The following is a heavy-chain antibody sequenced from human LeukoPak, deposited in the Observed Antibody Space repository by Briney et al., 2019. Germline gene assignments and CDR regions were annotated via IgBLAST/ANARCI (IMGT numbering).Heavy chain of an antibody. V-gene: IGHV3-48*03. CDR2: ISSSGSTI. D-gene: IGHD2-2*01. CDR1: GFTFSSYE. J-gene: IGHJ6*03. Sequence: GGSVRLSCAASGFTFSSYEMNWVRQAPGKGLEWVSYISSSGSTIYYADSVKGRFTISRDNAKNSLYLQMNSLRAEDTAVYYCARDSNVVRCKTYYYYYMDVWGKGTTVTVSS. CDR3: ARDSNVVRCKTYYYYYMDV.